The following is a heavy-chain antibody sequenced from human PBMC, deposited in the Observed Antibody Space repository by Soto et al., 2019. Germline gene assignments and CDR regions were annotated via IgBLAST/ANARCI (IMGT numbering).Heavy chain of an antibody. Sequence: QVQLVESGGGVVQPGRSLRLSCAASGFTFSSYGMHWVRQAPGKGLEWVAVISYDGSNKYYADSVKGRFTISRDNSKNPLYLQMNSLRAEDTAVYYCAKVPIPDGSGSYEVWGQGTLVTVSS. CDR2: ISYDGSNK. CDR1: GFTFSSYG. CDR3: AKVPIPDGSGSYEV. J-gene: IGHJ4*02. D-gene: IGHD1-26*01. V-gene: IGHV3-30*18.